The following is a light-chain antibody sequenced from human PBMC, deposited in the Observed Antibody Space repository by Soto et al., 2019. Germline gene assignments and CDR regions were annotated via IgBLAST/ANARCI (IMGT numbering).Light chain of an antibody. V-gene: IGKV3-20*01. CDR1: QSIATAF. CDR3: QQYESPLKT. CDR2: GAS. J-gene: IGKJ1*01. Sequence: EIVLTQSPGTLSLFRGERATLSCRASQSIATAFLAWYQQKPGQAPRLLIYGASSRAAGIPDRFSGSGSGTDFTLTISRLEPEDFAMYYCQQYESPLKTFGQGTKVDSK.